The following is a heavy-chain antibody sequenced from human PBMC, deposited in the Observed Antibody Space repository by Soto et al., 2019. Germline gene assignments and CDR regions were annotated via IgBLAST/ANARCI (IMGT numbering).Heavy chain of an antibody. CDR2: ISGSGGGT. Sequence: SLRLSCAASGFTFNNYAMTWVRQAPGKGLEWVSTISGSGGGTYYADSVKGRFTISRDNSKNTLYLQMNSLRAEDTALYYCAKDYDIATTGSDDWGQGSLVTVSS. D-gene: IGHD6-13*01. CDR1: GFTFNNYA. V-gene: IGHV3-23*01. J-gene: IGHJ4*02. CDR3: AKDYDIATTGSDD.